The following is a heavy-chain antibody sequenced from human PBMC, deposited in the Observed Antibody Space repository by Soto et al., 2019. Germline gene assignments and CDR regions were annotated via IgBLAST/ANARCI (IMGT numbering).Heavy chain of an antibody. CDR3: AGRNRGGTFDF. J-gene: IGHJ3*01. D-gene: IGHD3-16*01. V-gene: IGHV4-59*08. CDR1: GGSISTYY. Sequence: QVQLQESGPGLVKPSETLSLTCTVSGGSISTYYWSWVRQPPGKGLEWIGYVSYSGSTHYNPSLKSRVIVSVDTSKNHFSLSLSSVTAADTAVYYCAGRNRGGTFDFWGQGTMVTVSS. CDR2: VSYSGST.